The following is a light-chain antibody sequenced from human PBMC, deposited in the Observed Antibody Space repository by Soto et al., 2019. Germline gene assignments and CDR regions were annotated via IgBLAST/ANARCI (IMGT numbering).Light chain of an antibody. V-gene: IGLV2-8*01. Sequence: QSALTQPPSASGSPEQTVTISCTGTSSDVGGYNSVSWYQQNPGKAPKLMISEVTKRPSGVPDRFSGSKSGNTASLTVSGLQAEDEADYYCSSYVGGDTVVFGTGTKLTVL. CDR3: SSYVGGDTVV. J-gene: IGLJ1*01. CDR2: EVT. CDR1: SSDVGGYNS.